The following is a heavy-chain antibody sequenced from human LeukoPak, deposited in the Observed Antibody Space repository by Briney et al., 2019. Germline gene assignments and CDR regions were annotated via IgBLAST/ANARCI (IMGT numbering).Heavy chain of an antibody. CDR1: GGSMSSGSYY. CDR2: IYTSGST. CDR3: ARGPHCSGGSCHSVSDY. V-gene: IGHV4-61*02. Sequence: PSQTLSLTCTVSGGSMSSGSYYWSWIRQPAGKGLEWIGRIYTSGSTNYNPSLKSRVTISIDTSKNQFSLKLSSVTAADTAVYYCARGPHCSGGSCHSVSDYWGQGTLVTVPS. J-gene: IGHJ4*02. D-gene: IGHD2-15*01.